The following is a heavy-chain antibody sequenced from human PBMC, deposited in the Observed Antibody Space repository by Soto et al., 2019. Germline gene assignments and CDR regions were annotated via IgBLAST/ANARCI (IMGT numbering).Heavy chain of an antibody. CDR2: TYYRSKWYN. Sequence: SQTLSLTCAISGDTFSSNSATWIWIRQSPSRGLECLGRTYYRSKWYNDYAESVKGRITINPDTSRNQFSLQLNSVTPEDTAVYYCARGWNYVDPWGQGTLVTVSS. CDR1: GDTFSSNSAT. D-gene: IGHD1-7*01. CDR3: ARGWNYVDP. J-gene: IGHJ5*02. V-gene: IGHV6-1*01.